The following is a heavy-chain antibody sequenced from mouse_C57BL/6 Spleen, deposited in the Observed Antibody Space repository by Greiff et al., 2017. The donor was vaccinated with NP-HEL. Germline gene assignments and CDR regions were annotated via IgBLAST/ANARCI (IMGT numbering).Heavy chain of an antibody. V-gene: IGHV1-5*01. D-gene: IGHD1-1*01. J-gene: IGHJ2*01. CDR1: GYTFTSYW. CDR3: TRDTTVVATPYFDY. Sequence: EVQLQQSGTVLARPGASVKMSCKTSGYTFTSYWMHWVKQRPGPGLEWIGAIYPGNSDTSYNQKFKGKAKLTAVTSASTAYMELSSLTNEDSAVYYCTRDTTVVATPYFDYWGQGTTLTVSS. CDR2: IYPGNSDT.